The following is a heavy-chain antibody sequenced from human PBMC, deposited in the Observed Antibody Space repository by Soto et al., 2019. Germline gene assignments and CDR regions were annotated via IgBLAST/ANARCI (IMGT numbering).Heavy chain of an antibody. CDR3: ARDKYSSGWIYGMDV. Sequence: LRLSCAASGFTFSLYSMIWVRQAPGKGLEWVASITSGSSYIYYEDSLKGRFTISRDNAKNSLFLQLDSLRAEDTAVYYCARDKYSSGWIYGMDVWGQGTTVTVSS. CDR2: ITSGSSYI. CDR1: GFTFSLYS. V-gene: IGHV3-21*01. D-gene: IGHD6-19*01. J-gene: IGHJ6*02.